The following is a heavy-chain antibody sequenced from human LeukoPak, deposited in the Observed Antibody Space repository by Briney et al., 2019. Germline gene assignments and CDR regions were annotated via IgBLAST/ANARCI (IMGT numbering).Heavy chain of an antibody. V-gene: IGHV3-30-3*01. Sequence: PGGSLRLSCAASGFTFSSYAMHWVRQAPGKGLEWVAVISYDGSNKYYADSVKGRFTISRDNSKNTLYLQMNSLRAEDTAVYYCAREAAVGTAMVTGLLDYWGQGTLVTVSS. D-gene: IGHD5-18*01. CDR3: AREAAVGTAMVTGLLDY. CDR1: GFTFSSYA. J-gene: IGHJ4*02. CDR2: ISYDGSNK.